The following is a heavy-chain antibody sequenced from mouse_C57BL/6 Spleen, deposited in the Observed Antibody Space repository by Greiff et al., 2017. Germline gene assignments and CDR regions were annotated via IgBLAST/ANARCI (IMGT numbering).Heavy chain of an antibody. CDR3: ARGVYYGNYEGFAY. J-gene: IGHJ3*01. CDR1: GYTFTSYG. Sequence: QVQLQQSGAELARPGASVKLSCKASGYTFTSYGISWVKQRTGQGLEWIGEIYPRSGNTYYNEKFKGKATLTADKSSSTAYMELRSLTSEDSAVYFCARGVYYGNYEGFAYWGQGTLVTVSA. V-gene: IGHV1-81*01. D-gene: IGHD2-1*01. CDR2: IYPRSGNT.